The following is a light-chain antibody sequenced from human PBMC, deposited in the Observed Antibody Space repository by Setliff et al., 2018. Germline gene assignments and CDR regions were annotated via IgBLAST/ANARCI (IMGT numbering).Light chain of an antibody. Sequence: QSVLPQPASVSGSPGQSITISCTGTSSDVGGYNSVSWYQQHPGKAPKLMIYDVSNRPSGVSNRFSGSKSGNTASLTISGLQAEDEADYYCSSYTSSSIFEVFGTGTKVTVL. CDR3: SSYTSSSIFEV. CDR2: DVS. CDR1: SSDVGGYNS. J-gene: IGLJ1*01. V-gene: IGLV2-14*03.